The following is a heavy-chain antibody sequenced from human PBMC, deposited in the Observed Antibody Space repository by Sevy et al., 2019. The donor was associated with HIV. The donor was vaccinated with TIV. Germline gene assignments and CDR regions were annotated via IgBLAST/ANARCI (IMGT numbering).Heavy chain of an antibody. CDR3: AGEPFSGSYLYYMEV. CDR2: IYTSGST. V-gene: IGHV4-61*02. Sequence: TLSLTCTVSGGSISSGSYYWSWIRQPAGKGLEWIGRIYTSGSTNYNPSLMSRVTISVDTSKNQFSLKLSSVTAADTAVYYCAGEPFSGSYLYYMEVWGKGTTVTVSS. J-gene: IGHJ6*03. CDR1: GGSISSGSYY. D-gene: IGHD3-10*01.